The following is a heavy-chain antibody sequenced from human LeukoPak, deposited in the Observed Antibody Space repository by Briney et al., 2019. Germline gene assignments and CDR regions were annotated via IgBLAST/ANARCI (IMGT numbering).Heavy chain of an antibody. Sequence: GASVKVSCKASGYTFTAYAMIWVRQAPGQGLEWMGWINTNTGNPTYAQGLTGRFVFSLDTSVGTAYLQISSLKAEDTAVYYCAREVRAFDYWGQGTLVTVSS. CDR3: AREVRAFDY. CDR1: GYTFTAYA. J-gene: IGHJ4*02. D-gene: IGHD4-11*01. V-gene: IGHV7-4-1*02. CDR2: INTNTGNP.